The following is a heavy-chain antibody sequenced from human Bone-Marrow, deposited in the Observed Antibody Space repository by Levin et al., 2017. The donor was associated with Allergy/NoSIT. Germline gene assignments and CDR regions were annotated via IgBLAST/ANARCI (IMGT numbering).Heavy chain of an antibody. Sequence: GGSLRLSCAASGFSFSTYAMHWVRQAPGKGLDWVAVISYDGSKKYYADSVKGRFTISRDNFKDTLYLEMNSLRPEDTAVYYCARGDITVFGLRTFDYWGQGTLVTVSS. V-gene: IGHV3-30-3*01. J-gene: IGHJ4*02. CDR3: ARGDITVFGLRTFDY. CDR1: GFSFSTYA. CDR2: ISYDGSKK. D-gene: IGHD3-3*01.